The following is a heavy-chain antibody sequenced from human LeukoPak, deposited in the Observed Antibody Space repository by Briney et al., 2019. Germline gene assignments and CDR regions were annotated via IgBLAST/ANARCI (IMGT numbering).Heavy chain of an antibody. CDR3: ARDTYSSSWWYYYYGTDV. CDR2: ITGSGGNT. J-gene: IGHJ6*02. D-gene: IGHD6-13*01. CDR1: GFIFSSYS. V-gene: IGHV3-23*01. Sequence: GGSLRLSCAASGFIFSSYSMSWVRQAPGKGLEWVSVITGSGGNTYYADSVKGRFTISRDNSKNTLYLQMNSLRAEDTAVYYCARDTYSSSWWYYYYGTDVWGQGTTVTVSS.